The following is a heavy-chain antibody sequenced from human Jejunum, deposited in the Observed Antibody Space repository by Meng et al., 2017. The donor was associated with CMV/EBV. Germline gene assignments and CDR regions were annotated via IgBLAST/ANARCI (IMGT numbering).Heavy chain of an antibody. V-gene: IGHV4-4*07. D-gene: IGHD6-19*01. CDR2: IYTSRST. CDR3: ARGYSSDWYDY. Sequence: QGQLQGSGPGLVKTSETLSLICTVSGGSINNYYWNWIRQSAGKGLEWIGRIYTSRSTNYNPSLQSRVTMSVDTSKNQFSLKLTSVTAADTAVYYCARGYSSDWYDYWGQGALVTVSS. CDR1: GGSINNYY. J-gene: IGHJ4*02.